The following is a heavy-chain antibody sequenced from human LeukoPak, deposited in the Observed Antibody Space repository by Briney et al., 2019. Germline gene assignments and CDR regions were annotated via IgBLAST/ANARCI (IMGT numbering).Heavy chain of an antibody. Sequence: SQTLSLTCTVSGDSISSGGYYWSWVRQHPGKDLEWIGYIYYTGSTYYNPSLESRVTISVDTSKNQLSLTLSSVTAADTAVYYCARVKTYWRYFDYWGRGTLVTVSS. CDR2: IYYTGST. V-gene: IGHV4-31*03. CDR1: GDSISSGGYY. CDR3: ARVKTYWRYFDY. D-gene: IGHD1-1*01. J-gene: IGHJ4*02.